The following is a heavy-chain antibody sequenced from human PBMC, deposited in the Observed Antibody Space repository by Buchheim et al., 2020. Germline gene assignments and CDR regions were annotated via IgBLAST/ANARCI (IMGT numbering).Heavy chain of an antibody. CDR1: GFSLNTSGMR. Sequence: QVTLKEAGPALVRPTQTLTLTCTLSGFSLNTSGMRVSWIRQPPGKALEWLARIDWDDDKFYSTSLQTRLTISKDTSKHQVVITMTNMDPVDTTNYYCARGTTVVSPGLYYWGQGTL. CDR2: IDWDDDK. CDR3: ARGTTVVSPGLYY. J-gene: IGHJ4*02. V-gene: IGHV2-70*04. D-gene: IGHD4-23*01.